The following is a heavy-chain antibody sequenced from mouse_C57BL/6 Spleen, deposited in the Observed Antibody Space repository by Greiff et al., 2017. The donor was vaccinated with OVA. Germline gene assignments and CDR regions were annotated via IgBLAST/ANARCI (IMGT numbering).Heavy chain of an antibody. D-gene: IGHD4-1*01. Sequence: VQLKESEGGLVQPGSSMKLSCTASGFTFSDYYMAWVRQVPEKGLEWVANINYDGSSTYYLDSLKSRFIISRDNAKNILYLQMSSLKSEDTATYYCARETGTWAMDYWGQGTSVTVSS. CDR1: GFTFSDYY. J-gene: IGHJ4*01. V-gene: IGHV5-16*01. CDR2: INYDGSST. CDR3: ARETGTWAMDY.